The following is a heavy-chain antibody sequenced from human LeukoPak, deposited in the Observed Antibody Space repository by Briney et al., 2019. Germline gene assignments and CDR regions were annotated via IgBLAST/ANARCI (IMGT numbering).Heavy chain of an antibody. CDR1: GGSFSGYY. Sequence: SETLSLTCAVYGGSFSGYYWSWIRQPPGKGLEWIGENNHSGSTNYNPSLKSRVTISVDTSKNQFSLKLSSVTAADTAVYYCARGPGYCSGGSCYRIINYYGMDVWGKGTTVTVSS. J-gene: IGHJ6*04. CDR2: NNHSGST. CDR3: ARGPGYCSGGSCYRIINYYGMDV. V-gene: IGHV4-34*01. D-gene: IGHD2-15*01.